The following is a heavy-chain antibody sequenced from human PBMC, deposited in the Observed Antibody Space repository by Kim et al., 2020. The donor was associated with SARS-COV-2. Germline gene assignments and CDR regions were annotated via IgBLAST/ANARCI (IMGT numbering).Heavy chain of an antibody. D-gene: IGHD4-17*01. J-gene: IGHJ4*02. V-gene: IGHV3-48*03. Sequence: DSVKGRFTLSRDNAKNSLYLQMNSLRAEDTAVYYCARERVNDYGDYFIDYWGQGTLVTVSS. CDR3: ARERVNDYGDYFIDY.